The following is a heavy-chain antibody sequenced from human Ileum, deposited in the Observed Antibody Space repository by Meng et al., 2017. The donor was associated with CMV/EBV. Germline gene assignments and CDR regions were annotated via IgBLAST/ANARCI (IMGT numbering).Heavy chain of an antibody. CDR3: VRASITMIDY. J-gene: IGHJ4*02. V-gene: IGHV4-39*07. Sequence: EPDPGRVKPCHPLSATCTVSGDSISRGDDFWCWSRQPPNVLEWVASITYSWTTYYNPSLKSRVTMSVDTSKNQFSLKLNSVTAADTAVYYCVRASITMIDYWGQGTLVTVSS. CDR1: GDSISRGDDF. CDR2: ITYSWTT. D-gene: IGHD3-22*01.